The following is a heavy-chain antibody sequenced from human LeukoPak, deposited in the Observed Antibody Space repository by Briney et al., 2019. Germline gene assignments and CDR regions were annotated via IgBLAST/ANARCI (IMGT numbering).Heavy chain of an antibody. D-gene: IGHD1-26*01. Sequence: PGGSLRLSCGASGFIFSDFAMSWVRLAPGKGLEWVSSIEKDASRAYYADSVRGRFTVSRDNSKNTLYLQMSSLRVEDTALYYCAKQEGALIQNWCFDHWGLGTLVTVSS. CDR2: IEKDASRA. J-gene: IGHJ4*02. CDR3: AKQEGALIQNWCFDH. V-gene: IGHV3-23*03. CDR1: GFIFSDFA.